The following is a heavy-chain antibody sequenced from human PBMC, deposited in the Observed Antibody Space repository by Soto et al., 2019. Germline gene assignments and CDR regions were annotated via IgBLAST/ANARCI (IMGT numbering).Heavy chain of an antibody. D-gene: IGHD2-2*01. J-gene: IGHJ5*02. CDR1: GYTFTSYD. Sequence: ASVKVSCKASGYTFTSYDINWVRQATGQGLEWMGWMNPNSGNTGYAQKYQGRVTMTRNTSISTAYIELSSLRSEDTAVYYFARVLTGYCSSTSCYASWFDPWGQGTLVTVSS. CDR3: ARVLTGYCSSTSCYASWFDP. CDR2: MNPNSGNT. V-gene: IGHV1-8*01.